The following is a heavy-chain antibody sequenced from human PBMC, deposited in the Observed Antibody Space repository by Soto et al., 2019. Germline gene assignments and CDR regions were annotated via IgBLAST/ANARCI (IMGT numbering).Heavy chain of an antibody. D-gene: IGHD3-16*01. V-gene: IGHV3-48*03. CDR3: VRSGGGFWFDP. Sequence: EVQLVESGGGLVQPGGSLRLSCAAGGFTFSSYEMNWARQAPGKGLEWVSYISTTGSAKYYADSVKGRFTISRDNAKNSLYLQMNSLRAEDTAVYYCVRSGGGFWFDPWGQGTLVTVSS. CDR1: GFTFSSYE. J-gene: IGHJ5*02. CDR2: ISTTGSAK.